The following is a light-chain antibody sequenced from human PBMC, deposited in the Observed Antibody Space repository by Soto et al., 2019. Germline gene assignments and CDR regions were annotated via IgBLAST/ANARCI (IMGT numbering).Light chain of an antibody. Sequence: IRMTQSPSSFSASTGDRVTITCRASQGISSYLAWYQQKPGKAPKLLIYAASTLQSGVPSRFSVSGSGTDFTLTISCLQSEDFATYYCQQYYSYPPWTFGQGTKLEIK. CDR2: AAS. CDR1: QGISSY. V-gene: IGKV1-8*01. J-gene: IGKJ2*02. CDR3: QQYYSYPPWT.